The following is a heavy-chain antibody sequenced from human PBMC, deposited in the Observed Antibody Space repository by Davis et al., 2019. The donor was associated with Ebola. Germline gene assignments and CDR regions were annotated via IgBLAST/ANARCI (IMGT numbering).Heavy chain of an antibody. J-gene: IGHJ4*02. CDR2: IYYSGST. D-gene: IGHD6-19*01. CDR3: ARHVFGSELQWLDH. Sequence: MPSETLSLTCTVSGGSISSYYWSWIRQLPGKGLEWIGYIYYSGSTNYNPSLKSRVTISVDTSKNQFSLKLSSVTAADTAVYYCARHVFGSELQWLDHWGQGTLVTVSS. V-gene: IGHV4-59*08. CDR1: GGSISSYY.